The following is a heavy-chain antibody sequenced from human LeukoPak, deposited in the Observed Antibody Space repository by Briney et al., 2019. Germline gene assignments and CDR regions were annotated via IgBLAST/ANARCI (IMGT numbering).Heavy chain of an antibody. CDR3: ARGTRGTGAFFDY. Sequence: GGSLRLSCAASGFTFTTYWMHWLRQAPGNGLIWVSRISPDGSRAEYADSVKGRFTISRDNAKSTVSMQMNSLTTEDTAFYYCARGTRGTGAFFDYWGQGSLVTVSS. D-gene: IGHD1-1*01. CDR1: GFTFTTYW. CDR2: ISPDGSRA. J-gene: IGHJ4*02. V-gene: IGHV3-74*01.